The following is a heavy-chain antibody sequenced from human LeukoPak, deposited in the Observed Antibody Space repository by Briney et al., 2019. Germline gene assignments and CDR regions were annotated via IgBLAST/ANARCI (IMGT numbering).Heavy chain of an antibody. V-gene: IGHV4-34*01. J-gene: IGHJ4*02. D-gene: IGHD6-19*01. Sequence: SETLSLTCAVYGGSFSGYYWSWIRQPPGKGLEWIGEINHSGSTNYNPSLKSRVTISVDTSKNQFSLKLSSVTVADTAVYYCARGQGSSGWYKYWGQGTLVTVSS. CDR1: GGSFSGYY. CDR2: INHSGST. CDR3: ARGQGSSGWYKY.